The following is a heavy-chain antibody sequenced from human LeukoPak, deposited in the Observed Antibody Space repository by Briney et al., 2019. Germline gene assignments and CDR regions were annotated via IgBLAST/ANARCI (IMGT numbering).Heavy chain of an antibody. J-gene: IGHJ4*02. V-gene: IGHV4-34*01. Sequence: NPSETLSLTCAVYGGSFSNYYCTWIRQAPGKGLEWIGEIHPRGNTNYNPSLLSRVTLSLDASKNQFSLRLTSVTAADTAVYFCARGLDTYKSGVDWGQGTLVTVSS. D-gene: IGHD1-26*01. CDR1: GGSFSNYY. CDR3: ARGLDTYKSGVD. CDR2: IHPRGNT.